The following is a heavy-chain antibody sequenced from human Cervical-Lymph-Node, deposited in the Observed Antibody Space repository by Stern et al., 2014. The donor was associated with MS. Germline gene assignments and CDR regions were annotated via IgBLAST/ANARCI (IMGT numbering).Heavy chain of an antibody. Sequence: QLQLQESGPGLVKPSQTLSLTCTVSGGAISSGNHYWSWIRQHPGKGLEWIGYIYSSGGTYYTPPLKSRVTISLDPSKNQFSLKLTSVPATDTAMYYCARGGTYARGGARPFDYWGQGTRVTVSS. V-gene: IGHV4-31*03. D-gene: IGHD3-10*01. J-gene: IGHJ4*02. CDR1: GGAISSGNHY. CDR3: ARGGTYARGGARPFDY. CDR2: IYSSGGT.